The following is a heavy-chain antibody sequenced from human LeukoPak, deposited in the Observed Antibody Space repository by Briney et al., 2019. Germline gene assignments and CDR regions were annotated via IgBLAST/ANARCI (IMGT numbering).Heavy chain of an antibody. CDR3: ARGPRVATPPGY. D-gene: IGHD5-12*01. CDR2: IYHSGST. V-gene: IGHV4-61*02. Sequence: SQPLSLTCTVSGRSNSRGSYHGRWIRQPAGRGLEWIGSIYHSGSTYYHPSLKSRVTISVDTSKNQFSLKLSSVTAADTAVYYCARGPRVATPPGYWGQGTLVTVSS. CDR1: GRSNSRGSYH. J-gene: IGHJ4*02.